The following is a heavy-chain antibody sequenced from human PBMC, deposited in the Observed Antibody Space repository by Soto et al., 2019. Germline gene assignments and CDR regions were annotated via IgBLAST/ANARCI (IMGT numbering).Heavy chain of an antibody. D-gene: IGHD3-22*01. CDR2: IYYSGST. Sequence: SETLSLTCTVSGGSISSSSYYWGWIRQPPGKGLEWIGSIYYSGSTYYNPSLKSRVTISVDTSKNQFSLKLSSVTAADTAVYYCARHDVSYYYDSSGDPNKGSFDYWGQGTLVTVSS. CDR3: ARHDVSYYYDSSGDPNKGSFDY. V-gene: IGHV4-39*01. CDR1: GGSISSSSYY. J-gene: IGHJ4*02.